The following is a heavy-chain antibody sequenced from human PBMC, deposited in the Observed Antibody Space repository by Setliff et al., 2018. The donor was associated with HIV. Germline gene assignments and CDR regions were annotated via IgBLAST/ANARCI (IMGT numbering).Heavy chain of an antibody. CDR1: GGSFSGYY. D-gene: IGHD3-10*01. CDR2: INHSGST. CDR3: ARRAGSDYFTRFDY. J-gene: IGHJ4*02. Sequence: LRETLSLTCAVYGGSFSGYYWSWIRQSPGKGLEWIGEINHSGSTNYNPSLKSRVTILGDTSKNQFSLKLSSVTTADTAVYYCARRAGSDYFTRFDYWGQGTLVTVSS. V-gene: IGHV4-34*01.